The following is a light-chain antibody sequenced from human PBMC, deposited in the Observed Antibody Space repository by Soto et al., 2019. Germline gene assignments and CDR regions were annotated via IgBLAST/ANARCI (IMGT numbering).Light chain of an antibody. CDR3: ATWDDSLSVL. J-gene: IGLJ2*01. V-gene: IGLV1-47*01. CDR2: RNN. CDR1: SSNIGSHY. Sequence: QSVLTQPPSASGTPGQRVTISCSGSSSNIGSHYVYWYQQLPGTAPKVLIYRNNQRPSGVPDRFSGSKSGTSASLAISGLRSEDEADYYCATWDDSLSVLFGGGTQLTVL.